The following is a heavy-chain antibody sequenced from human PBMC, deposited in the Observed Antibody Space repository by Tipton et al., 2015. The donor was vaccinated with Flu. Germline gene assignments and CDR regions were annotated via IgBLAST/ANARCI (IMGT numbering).Heavy chain of an antibody. V-gene: IGHV4-59*01. CDR3: ARGVIYYDSSGPITDAFDI. D-gene: IGHD3-22*01. Sequence: LVQSSETLSLTCTVSGGSISSYYWSWIRQPPGKGLEWIGYIYYSGSTNYNPSLKSRATISVDTSKNQFSLKLSSVTAADTAVYYCARGVIYYDSSGPITDAFDIWGQGTMVTVSS. J-gene: IGHJ3*02. CDR2: IYYSGST. CDR1: GGSISSYY.